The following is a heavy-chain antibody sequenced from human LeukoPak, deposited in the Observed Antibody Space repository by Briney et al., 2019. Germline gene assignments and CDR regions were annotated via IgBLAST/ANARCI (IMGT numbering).Heavy chain of an antibody. CDR1: GFTFSSYA. Sequence: PGRSLRLSCAASGFTFSSYAMHWVRQAPGKGLEWVAVISYDGSNKYYADSVKGRFTISRDNSKNTLYLQMNGLRAEDTAVYYCASTYSGYEDYWGQGTLVTVSP. D-gene: IGHD5-12*01. J-gene: IGHJ4*02. CDR3: ASTYSGYEDY. V-gene: IGHV3-30-3*01. CDR2: ISYDGSNK.